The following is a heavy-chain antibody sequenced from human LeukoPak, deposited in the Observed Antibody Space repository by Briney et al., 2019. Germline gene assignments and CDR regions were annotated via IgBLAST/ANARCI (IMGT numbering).Heavy chain of an antibody. D-gene: IGHD6-19*01. CDR1: GFNISTYW. CDR2: MNQDGSEK. V-gene: IGHV3-7*01. CDR3: ARDPPGLEVAGYDY. J-gene: IGHJ4*02. Sequence: GGSLRLSCAVSGFNISTYWMSWVRQAPGKGLEWVANMNQDGSEKYYVDSLKGRFTISRDNAKNSLYLQMNSLRAEDTAVYYGARDPPGLEVAGYDYWGQGTLVTVSS.